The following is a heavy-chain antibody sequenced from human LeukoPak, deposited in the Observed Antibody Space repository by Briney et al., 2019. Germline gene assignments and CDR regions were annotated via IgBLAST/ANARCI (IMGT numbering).Heavy chain of an antibody. V-gene: IGHV3-30*04. J-gene: IGHJ4*02. CDR1: GFTFHNFA. Sequence: GGSLRLSCVASGFTFHNFAMHWVRQAPGKGLEWVAVISNDERNKYYTDSVKGRFTISRDNSKNTVYLQMNSLRAEDTAVYYCAKAFRGYGDYVWGDYFDYWGQGTLVTVSS. D-gene: IGHD4-17*01. CDR2: ISNDERNK. CDR3: AKAFRGYGDYVWGDYFDY.